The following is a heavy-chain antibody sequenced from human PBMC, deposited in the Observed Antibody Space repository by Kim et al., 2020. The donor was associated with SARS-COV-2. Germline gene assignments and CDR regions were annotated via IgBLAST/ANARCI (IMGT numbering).Heavy chain of an antibody. CDR3: TTPSSWATYYYYGMDV. D-gene: IGHD6-13*01. J-gene: IGHJ6*02. CDR2: IKSKTDGGTT. Sequence: GGSLRLSCAASGFTFSNAWMSWVRQAPGKGLEWVGRIKSKTDGGTTDYAAPVKGRFTISRDDSKNTLYLQMNSLKTEDTAVYYCTTPSSWATYYYYGMDVWGQGTTVTVSS. V-gene: IGHV3-15*01. CDR1: GFTFSNAW.